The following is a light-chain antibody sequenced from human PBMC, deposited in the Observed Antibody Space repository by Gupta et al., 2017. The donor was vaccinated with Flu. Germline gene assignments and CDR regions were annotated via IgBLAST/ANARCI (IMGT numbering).Light chain of an antibody. CDR2: AAT. CDR3: QQSDSNLPLT. CDR1: QSISSY. Sequence: DIQMTRSPSSLSASVGDRVTITCRASQSISSYLNWYQQKPGKAPKLLIYAATSWQSGVTSRFSGSGYGTDFTLTISRRQPEDSATYHCQQSDSNLPLTFGGGTKVEIK. J-gene: IGKJ4*01. V-gene: IGKV1-39*01.